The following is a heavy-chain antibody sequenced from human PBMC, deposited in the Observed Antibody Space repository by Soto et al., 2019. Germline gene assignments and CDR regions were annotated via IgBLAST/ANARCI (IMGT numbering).Heavy chain of an antibody. CDR3: ARDGYDSSGYPI. Sequence: EVQLVESGGGLVQPGGSLRLSCAASGFTVSSNYMSWVRQAPGKGLEWVSVIYSGGSTYYADSVKGRFTISRHNSKNTRYLQISSLIAEDTAVYYGARDGYDSSGYPIWGQGTMVTVSS. V-gene: IGHV3-53*04. J-gene: IGHJ3*02. D-gene: IGHD3-22*01. CDR1: GFTVSSNY. CDR2: IYSGGST.